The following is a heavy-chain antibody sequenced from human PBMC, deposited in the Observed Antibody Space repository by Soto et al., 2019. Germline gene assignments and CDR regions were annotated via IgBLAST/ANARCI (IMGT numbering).Heavy chain of an antibody. V-gene: IGHV1-69*06. J-gene: IGHJ4*02. CDR3: ASSIAARPGRFDY. Sequence: SVKVSCKASGGTFSSYAISWVRQAPGQGLEWMGGIIPIFGTANYAQKFQGRVTITADKSTSTAYMELSSLRSADTAVYYCASSIAARPGRFDYWGQGTLVTVSS. D-gene: IGHD6-6*01. CDR2: IIPIFGTA. CDR1: GGTFSSYA.